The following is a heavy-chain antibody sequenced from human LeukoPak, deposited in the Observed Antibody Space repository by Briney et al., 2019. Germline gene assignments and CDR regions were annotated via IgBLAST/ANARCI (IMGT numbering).Heavy chain of an antibody. D-gene: IGHD3-10*01. V-gene: IGHV3-23*01. CDR1: GFPFSSYA. Sequence: GGSLRLSCAASGFPFSSYAMSWVRQAPGKGLEWVSTISNSDDSTYYADSVKGRFTISRDNSKNTLYLQMNSLRAEDTAVYYCLYGSGSYPHVFDIWGQGTMVSVSS. CDR2: ISNSDDST. CDR3: LYGSGSYPHVFDI. J-gene: IGHJ3*02.